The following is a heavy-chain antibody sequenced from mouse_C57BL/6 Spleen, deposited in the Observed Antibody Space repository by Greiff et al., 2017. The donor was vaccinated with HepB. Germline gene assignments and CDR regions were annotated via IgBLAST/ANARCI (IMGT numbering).Heavy chain of an antibody. D-gene: IGHD2-4*01. CDR2: IYPSDSET. Sequence: VQLQQPGAELVRPGSPVKLSCKASGYTFPSYWMDWVKQRPGQGLEWIGNIYPSDSETHYNQKFKDKATLTVDKSSSTAYMQLSSLTSEDSAVYYCARDYDYDGAYWGQGTLVTVSA. J-gene: IGHJ3*01. CDR3: ARDYDYDGAY. CDR1: GYTFPSYW. V-gene: IGHV1-61*01.